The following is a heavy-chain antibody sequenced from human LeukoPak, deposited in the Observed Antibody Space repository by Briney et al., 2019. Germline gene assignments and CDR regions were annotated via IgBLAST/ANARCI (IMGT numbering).Heavy chain of an antibody. CDR2: MNPQSGSA. J-gene: IGHJ5*02. V-gene: IGHV1-8*01. CDR1: GYTFTSND. CDR3: ARIPQRVPHNWFDP. D-gene: IGHD1-1*01. Sequence: GASVKVSCKASGYTFTSNDINWVRQATGQGLEWMGWMNPQSGSAGYAQKFQGRVTTTWDTSISTAYMELSSLTSDDTAVYYCARIPQRVPHNWFDPWGQGTLVTVSS.